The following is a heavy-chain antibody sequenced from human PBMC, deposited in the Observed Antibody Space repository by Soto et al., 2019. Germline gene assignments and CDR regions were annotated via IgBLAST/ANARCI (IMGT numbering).Heavy chain of an antibody. Sequence: GGSLRLSCAASGFAFSNAWMSWVRQAPGKGLEWVSAISGSGGSTYYADSVKGRFTISRDNSKNTLYLQMNSLRAEDTAVYYCAKKRGLVGGSARLYFDYWGQGTLVTV. D-gene: IGHD3-10*01. V-gene: IGHV3-23*01. CDR2: ISGSGGST. CDR3: AKKRGLVGGSARLYFDY. J-gene: IGHJ4*02. CDR1: GFAFSNAW.